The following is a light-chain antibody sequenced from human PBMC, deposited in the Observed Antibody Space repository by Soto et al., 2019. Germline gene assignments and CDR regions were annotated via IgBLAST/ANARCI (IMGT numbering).Light chain of an antibody. CDR1: SSNIGINY. CDR3: AAWDDSLRVV. V-gene: IGLV1-47*01. J-gene: IGLJ2*01. Sequence: QSALTQPPSASGTPGQRVTISCSGSSSNIGINYVYWYQQFPGTAPKLLIYRSDQRPSGVPDRFSGSKSGTSASLAISGLRSEDEADYYCAAWDDSLRVVFGGGTKLTVL. CDR2: RSD.